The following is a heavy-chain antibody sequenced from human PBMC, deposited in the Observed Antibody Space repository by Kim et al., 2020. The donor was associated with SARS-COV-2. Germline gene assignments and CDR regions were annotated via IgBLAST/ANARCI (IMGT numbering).Heavy chain of an antibody. Sequence: SETLSLTCTVSGGSVSSGSYYWSWIRQPPGKGLEWIGYIYYSGSTNYNPSLKSRVTISVDTSKNQFSLKLSSVTAADTAVYYCARVKGDILTGYYNDYWGQGTLVTVSS. CDR1: GGSVSSGSYY. D-gene: IGHD3-9*01. V-gene: IGHV4-61*01. J-gene: IGHJ4*02. CDR2: IYYSGST. CDR3: ARVKGDILTGYYNDY.